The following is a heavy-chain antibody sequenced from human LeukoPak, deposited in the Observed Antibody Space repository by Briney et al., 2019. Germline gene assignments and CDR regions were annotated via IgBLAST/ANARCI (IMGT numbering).Heavy chain of an antibody. CDR2: ISAYNGNT. Sequence: ASVKVSCKASGYTFTSYYMHWVRQAPGQGLEWMGWISAYNGNTNYAQKLQGRVTMTTDTSTSTAYMELRSLRSDDTAVYYCARDYRYDILTGYYSGGGPFDPWGQGTLVTVSS. CDR1: GYTFTSYY. V-gene: IGHV1-18*04. D-gene: IGHD3-9*01. CDR3: ARDYRYDILTGYYSGGGPFDP. J-gene: IGHJ5*02.